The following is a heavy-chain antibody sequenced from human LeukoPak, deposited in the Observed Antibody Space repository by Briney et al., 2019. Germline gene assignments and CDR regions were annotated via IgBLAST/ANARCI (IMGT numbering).Heavy chain of an antibody. V-gene: IGHV2-5*02. D-gene: IGHD3-22*01. CDR1: GFSLSTSGVG. J-gene: IGHJ4*02. CDR3: AYIQIYYYDSSGYYSPFDY. Sequence: ESGPTLVKPTQTLTLTCTFSGFSLSTSGVGVGWIRQPPGKALEWLALIYWDDDKRYSPSLKSRLTITKDTSKNQVVLTMTNMDPVDTATYYCAYIQIYYYDSSGYYSPFDYWGQGTLVTVSS. CDR2: IYWDDDK.